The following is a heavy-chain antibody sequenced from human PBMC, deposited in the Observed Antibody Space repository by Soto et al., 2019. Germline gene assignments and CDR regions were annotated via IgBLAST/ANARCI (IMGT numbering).Heavy chain of an antibody. CDR1: GYTFTSYG. Sequence: ASVKVSCKASGYTFTSYGISWVRQAPGQGLEWMGWISAYNGNTNYAQTLQGRVTMTTDTSTSTAYMELRSLRSDDTAVYYCARSSFLAVAGAIDYWGQGTLVTLSS. CDR2: ISAYNGNT. V-gene: IGHV1-18*04. D-gene: IGHD6-19*01. J-gene: IGHJ4*02. CDR3: ARSSFLAVAGAIDY.